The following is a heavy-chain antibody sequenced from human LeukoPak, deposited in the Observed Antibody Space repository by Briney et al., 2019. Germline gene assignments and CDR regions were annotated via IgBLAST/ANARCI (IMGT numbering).Heavy chain of an antibody. J-gene: IGHJ5*02. V-gene: IGHV4-31*03. CDR3: VRPYCGGECQSRNNWFDP. D-gene: IGHD2-21*01. Sequence: SETLSPTCTVSGGSISSGGYYWSWIRQHPGKGLEWIGYIYYSGSTYYNPSLKSRVTISVDTSKNQFSLKLTSVTAADTAVYYCVRPYCGGECQSRNNWFDPWGQGILVTVSS. CDR2: IYYSGST. CDR1: GGSISSGGYY.